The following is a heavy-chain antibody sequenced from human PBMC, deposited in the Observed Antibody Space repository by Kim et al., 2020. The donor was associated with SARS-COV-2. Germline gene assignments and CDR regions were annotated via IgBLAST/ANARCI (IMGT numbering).Heavy chain of an antibody. D-gene: IGHD5-18*01. J-gene: IGHJ4*02. CDR1: GFTFSSYS. V-gene: IGHV3-21*01. CDR3: ARASGYSQTYYFDY. CDR2: ISISSSYI. Sequence: GGSLRLSCAASGFTFSSYSMNWVRQAPGKGLEWVSSISISSSYIYYADSVKGRFIISSDNAKNSLYLQMNSLRAEDTAVYYCARASGYSQTYYFDYWGQG.